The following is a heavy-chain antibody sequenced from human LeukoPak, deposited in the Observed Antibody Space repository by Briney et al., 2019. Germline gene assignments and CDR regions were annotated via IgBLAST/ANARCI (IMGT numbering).Heavy chain of an antibody. CDR3: ARFEKYYDSGAHYLDY. J-gene: IGHJ4*02. Sequence: PSETLSLTCTVSGASISNYYWSWIRQPPEKGLEWIAYIHNNGNTNYNPSLKSRVTMSIDAPKNQFSPNLKSVTAADTAVYYCARFEKYYDSGAHYLDYWGQGALVTVSS. V-gene: IGHV4-59*12. CDR1: GASISNYY. CDR2: IHNNGNT. D-gene: IGHD3-22*01.